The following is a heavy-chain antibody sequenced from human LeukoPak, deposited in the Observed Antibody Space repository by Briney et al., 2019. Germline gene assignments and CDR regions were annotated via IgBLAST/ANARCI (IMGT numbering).Heavy chain of an antibody. CDR3: ATYCSSTSCYFYYFDY. CDR2: FDPEDGET. CDR1: GYTLTELS. Sequence: GASVKVSCKVSGYTLTELSMHWVRQAPGKGLEWMGGFDPEDGETIYAQKFQGRVTMTEDTSTDTAYMELSSLRSEDTAVYYCATYCSSTSCYFYYFDYWGQGTLVTASS. J-gene: IGHJ4*02. V-gene: IGHV1-24*01. D-gene: IGHD2-2*01.